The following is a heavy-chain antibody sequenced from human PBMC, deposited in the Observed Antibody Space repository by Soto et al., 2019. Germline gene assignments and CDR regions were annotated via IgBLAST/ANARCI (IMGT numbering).Heavy chain of an antibody. V-gene: IGHV3-15*01. J-gene: IGHJ4*02. CDR3: ATCYGSGTDCQEDYLAF. CDR2: VKRKTNGGTT. CDR1: GFLFTNAW. Sequence: GGSLRLSCATSGFLFTNAWMSWVRQAPGKGLEWVGRVKRKTNGGTTDYAAPVKDRFNISRDDSKNKLYLQMNNLKTEDTAVYYCATCYGSGTDCQEDYLAFWGQGTPVTVSS. D-gene: IGHD3-10*01.